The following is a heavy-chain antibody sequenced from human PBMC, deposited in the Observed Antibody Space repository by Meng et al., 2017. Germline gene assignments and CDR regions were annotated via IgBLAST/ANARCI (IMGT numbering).Heavy chain of an antibody. CDR3: AKEGGAGITIFGVNWFDP. V-gene: IGHV3-23*01. J-gene: IGHJ5*02. D-gene: IGHD3-3*01. CDR2: ISGSGGST. Sequence: GSLRLSCAASGFTFSSYAMSWVRQAPGKGLEWVSAISGSGGSTYYADSVKGRFTIARDNSKNTLYLQMNSLRAEDTAVHYCAKEGGAGITIFGVNWFDPWGQGTLVTVSS. CDR1: GFTFSSYA.